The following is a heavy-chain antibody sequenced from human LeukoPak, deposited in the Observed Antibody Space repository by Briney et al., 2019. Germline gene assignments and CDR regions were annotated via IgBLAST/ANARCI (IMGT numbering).Heavy chain of an antibody. J-gene: IGHJ6*03. CDR1: GGTFSSYA. V-gene: IGHV1-69*05. Sequence: SVKVSCKASGGTFSSYAISWVRQAPGQGLEWMGGIIPIFGTANYAQKFQGRVTITTDESTSTAYMELSSLRSEDTAVYYCARVPWELSYYYYMDVWGKGTTVTVSS. CDR3: ARVPWELSYYYYMDV. CDR2: IIPIFGTA. D-gene: IGHD1-26*01.